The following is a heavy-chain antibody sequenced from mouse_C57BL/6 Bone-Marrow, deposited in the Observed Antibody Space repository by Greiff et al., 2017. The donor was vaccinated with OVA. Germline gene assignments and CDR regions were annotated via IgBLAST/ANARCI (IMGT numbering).Heavy chain of an antibody. V-gene: IGHV1-22*01. CDR1: GYTFTDYN. Sequence: EVQLQESGPELVKPGASVKMSCKASGYTFTDYNMHWVKQSHGKSLEWIGYINPNNGGTSYNQKFKGKATLTVNKSSSTAYMELRSLTSEDSAVYYCARRFYYGSPWYFDVWGTGTTVTVSS. J-gene: IGHJ1*03. CDR2: INPNNGGT. CDR3: ARRFYYGSPWYFDV. D-gene: IGHD1-1*01.